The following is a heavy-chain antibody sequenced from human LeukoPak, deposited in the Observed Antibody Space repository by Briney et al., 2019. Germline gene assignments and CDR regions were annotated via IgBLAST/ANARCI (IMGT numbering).Heavy chain of an antibody. CDR2: ISGSGGST. D-gene: IGHD3-22*01. J-gene: IGHJ4*02. CDR1: GFTFSSYG. V-gene: IGHV3-23*01. CDR3: AKEQNYYDSSGYYPESFDH. Sequence: GGSLRLSCAASGFTFSSYGMSWVRQAPGKGLEWVSAISGSGGSTYYADSVKGRLTISRDNSKNTLYLQMNSLRAEDTAVYYCAKEQNYYDSSGYYPESFDHWGQGTLVTVSS.